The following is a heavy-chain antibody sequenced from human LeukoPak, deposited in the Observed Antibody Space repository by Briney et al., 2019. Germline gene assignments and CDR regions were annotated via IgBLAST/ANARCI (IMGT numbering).Heavy chain of an antibody. CDR1: GFTFSGCA. J-gene: IGHJ2*01. Sequence: PGGSLRLSCAASGFTFSGCAKGWVRQAPEKGMERVSAISDSGGSTYYADSVKSRFTISRDNSKNTLYLQMNSLRAEDTAVYYCAKDPPQGYSSSWYWLYFDLWGRGTLVSVSS. D-gene: IGHD6-13*01. CDR3: AKDPPQGYSSSWYWLYFDL. V-gene: IGHV3-23*01. CDR2: ISDSGGST.